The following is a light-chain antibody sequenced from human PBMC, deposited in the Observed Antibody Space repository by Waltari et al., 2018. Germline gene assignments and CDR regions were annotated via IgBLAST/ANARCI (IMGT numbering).Light chain of an antibody. J-gene: IGKJ1*01. V-gene: IGKV3-20*01. CDR1: QSVSRS. Sequence: IVLTQSPGTLSLSPGERATLSCRASQSVSRSLAWYQQKPGQAPKLRIYGASTRATGIPDRVTGRGSGTDFSLNLSSLEPEDFAIYFCQHYVRLPATFGQGTKVEIK. CDR2: GAS. CDR3: QHYVRLPAT.